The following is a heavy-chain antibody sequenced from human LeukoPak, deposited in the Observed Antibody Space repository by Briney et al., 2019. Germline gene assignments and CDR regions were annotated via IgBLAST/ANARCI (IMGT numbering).Heavy chain of an antibody. D-gene: IGHD3-3*01. CDR2: ISSSSIYI. V-gene: IGHV3-21*01. J-gene: IGHJ3*02. Sequence: PGGSLRLSCAASGFTLSSYSMNWVRQAPGKGLEWVSSISSSSIYIYYAGSVKGRFTISRDNAKNSLYLQMNSLRAEDTAVYYCARVEYDFWSGYRNDAFDIWGQGTMVTVSS. CDR1: GFTLSSYS. CDR3: ARVEYDFWSGYRNDAFDI.